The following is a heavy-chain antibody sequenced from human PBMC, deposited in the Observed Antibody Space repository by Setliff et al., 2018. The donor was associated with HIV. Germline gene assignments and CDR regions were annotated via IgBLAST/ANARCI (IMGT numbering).Heavy chain of an antibody. CDR2: IYTSGST. D-gene: IGHD6-19*01. Sequence: TLSLTCTVSGGSISSGSYYWSWIRQPAGKGLEWIGHIYTSGSTNYNPSLKSRVTISVDTSKNQFSLKLSSVTAADTAVYYCARRRSSGWYHYFDYWGQGTLVTVSS. J-gene: IGHJ4*02. CDR3: ARRRSSGWYHYFDY. CDR1: GGSISSGSYY. V-gene: IGHV4-61*09.